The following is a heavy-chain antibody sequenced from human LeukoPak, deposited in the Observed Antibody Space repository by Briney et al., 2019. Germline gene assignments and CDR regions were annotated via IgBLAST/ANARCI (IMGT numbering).Heavy chain of an antibody. D-gene: IGHD3-22*01. CDR1: GYTFTGYY. J-gene: IGHJ5*02. CDR3: ARWGSSGPGGWFDP. CDR2: INPNSGGT. Sequence: ASVKVSCKASGYTFTGYYMHWVRQAPGQGLERMGWINPNSGGTNYAQKFQGRVTMTRDTSISTAYMELSRLRSDDTAVYYCARWGSSGPGGWFDPWGQGTLVTVSS. V-gene: IGHV1-2*02.